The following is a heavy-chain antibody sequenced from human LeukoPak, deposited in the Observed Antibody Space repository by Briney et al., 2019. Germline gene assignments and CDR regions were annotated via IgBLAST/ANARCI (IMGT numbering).Heavy chain of an antibody. J-gene: IGHJ4*02. D-gene: IGHD5-18*01. CDR3: ARAHGGYSYGYAFDY. V-gene: IGHV1-18*01. Sequence: ASVKVSCKASGYTFTSYGISWVRQAPGQGLEWMGWISAYNGNTNYAQKLQGRVTMTTDTSTSTAYMELRSLRSDDTAVYYCARAHGGYSYGYAFDYWGQGTLVIVSS. CDR2: ISAYNGNT. CDR1: GYTFTSYG.